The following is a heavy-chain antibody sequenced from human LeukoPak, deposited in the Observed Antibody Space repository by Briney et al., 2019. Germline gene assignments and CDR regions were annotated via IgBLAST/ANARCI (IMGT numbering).Heavy chain of an antibody. CDR2: IIPIFGTA. J-gene: IGHJ4*02. Sequence: SVKVSCKASGGTFSSYAISWVRQAPGQGLEWMGGIIPIFGTANYAQKFQGRVTITADESTSTAYMELSSLRSEDTAVYYCARDWGLRYHFDYWGQGTLVTVSS. CDR3: ARDWGLRYHFDY. D-gene: IGHD4-17*01. V-gene: IGHV1-69*13. CDR1: GGTFSSYA.